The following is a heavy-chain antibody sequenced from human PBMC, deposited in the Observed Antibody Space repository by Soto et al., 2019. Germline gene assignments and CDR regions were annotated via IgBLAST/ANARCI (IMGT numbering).Heavy chain of an antibody. V-gene: IGHV3-23*01. J-gene: IGHJ4*02. CDR3: ARWSGYADA. D-gene: IGHD4-17*01. Sequence: GGSLRLSCAASGFSFSTYSIAWVRQAAGKGPQWVSGLSGGGANTFYIDSVRGRFTISVDNSKNTVYLQMDSLRADDTAVYYCARWSGYADAWGRGTLVTVSS. CDR2: LSGGGANT. CDR1: GFSFSTYS.